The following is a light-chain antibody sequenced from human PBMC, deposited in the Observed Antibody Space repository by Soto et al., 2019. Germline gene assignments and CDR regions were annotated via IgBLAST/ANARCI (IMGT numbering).Light chain of an antibody. J-gene: IGKJ1*01. CDR3: QQYNNWPT. CDR2: GPS. Sequence: EIVMTQSPATLSVSPGERATLSCRASESVNSNLAWYQQKPGQAPRLLIYGPSTRATVVPARISGSGYGTEFTLTGSSLQSEDFAVYFCQQYNNWPTFGQGTKVEIK. CDR1: ESVNSN. V-gene: IGKV3-15*01.